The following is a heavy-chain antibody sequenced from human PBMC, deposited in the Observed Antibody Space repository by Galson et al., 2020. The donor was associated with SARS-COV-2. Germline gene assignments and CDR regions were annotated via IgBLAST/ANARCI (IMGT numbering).Heavy chain of an antibody. CDR3: ARQDCGGDCYFKVPNYYYYGMDV. Sequence: ASETLYLTCTVSGGSISSGGYYWSWIRQHPGKGLEWIGYIYYSGSTYYNPSLKSRVTISVDTSKNQFSLKLSSVTAADTAVYYCARQDCGGDCYFKVPNYYYYGMDVWGQGTTVTVSS. CDR2: IYYSGST. D-gene: IGHD2-21*02. CDR1: GGSISSGGYY. V-gene: IGHV4-31*03. J-gene: IGHJ6*02.